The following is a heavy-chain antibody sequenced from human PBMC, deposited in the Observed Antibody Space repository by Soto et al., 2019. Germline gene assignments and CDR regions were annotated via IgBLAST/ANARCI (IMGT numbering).Heavy chain of an antibody. Sequence: PGGSLRLSCSASGFIFSESTIYWVRQVPGKGLEAISAVSTSGRSTYYADSVKDRFTISRDNSKNTLYLQMSSLRAEDTAVYYCVKVKAAVSKLDFDYWGQGTLVTVSS. CDR1: GFIFSEST. D-gene: IGHD6-13*01. J-gene: IGHJ4*02. CDR2: VSTSGRST. CDR3: VKVKAAVSKLDFDY. V-gene: IGHV3-64D*06.